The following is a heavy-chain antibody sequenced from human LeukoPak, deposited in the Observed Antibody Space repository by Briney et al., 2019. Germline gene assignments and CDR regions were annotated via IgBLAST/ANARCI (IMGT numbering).Heavy chain of an antibody. CDR2: IKQDGSEK. D-gene: IGHD6-13*01. CDR1: GFTFSSYW. CDR3: ARGGSKSAQQLVDY. J-gene: IGHJ4*02. V-gene: IGHV3-7*01. Sequence: PGGSLRLSCAASGFTFSSYWMSWVRQAPGKGLEWVANIKQDGSEKHYVDSVKGRFPISRDNAKNSPYLQMNSLRAEDTAVYYCARGGSKSAQQLVDYWGQGTLVTVSS.